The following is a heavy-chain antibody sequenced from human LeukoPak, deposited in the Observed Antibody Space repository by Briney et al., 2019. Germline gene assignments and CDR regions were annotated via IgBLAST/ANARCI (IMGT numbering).Heavy chain of an antibody. V-gene: IGHV3-21*01. J-gene: IGHJ6*03. CDR3: AREGYDILTGPNQGYYYYYMDV. D-gene: IGHD3-9*01. CDR1: GFTFSSYT. Sequence: GGSLRLSCAASGFTFSSYTMNWVRQAPGKGLEWVSSISSSSSYIYYADSVKGRFTISRDNAKNSLHLQMNSLRAEDTAVYYCAREGYDILTGPNQGYYYYYMDVWGKGTTVTISS. CDR2: ISSSSSYI.